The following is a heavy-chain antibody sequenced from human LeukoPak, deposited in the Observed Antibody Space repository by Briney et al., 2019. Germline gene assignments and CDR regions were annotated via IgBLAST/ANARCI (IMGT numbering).Heavy chain of an antibody. CDR2: INHSGST. Sequence: SETLSLTCAVYGGSFSGYYWSWIRQPPGKGLEWIGEINHSGSTNYNPSLKSRVTISVDTSKNQFSLKLSSVTAADTAVYYCARVQGLYCTNGVCYDYYYYGMDVWGQGTTVTVSS. CDR1: GGSFSGYY. D-gene: IGHD2-8*01. V-gene: IGHV4-34*01. CDR3: ARVQGLYCTNGVCYDYYYYGMDV. J-gene: IGHJ6*02.